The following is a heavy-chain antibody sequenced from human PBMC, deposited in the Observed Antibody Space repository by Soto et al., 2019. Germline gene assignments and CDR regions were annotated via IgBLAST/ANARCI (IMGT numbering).Heavy chain of an antibody. CDR3: ASTKYDSSAYYYWYLGL. Sequence: QVELVQSGAEVKKTGSSVKVSCQASEDTFRNYAIIWVRQAPGQGLEWMGGIIPIFGTSNYAKKFHGRVTMTAYTSANTVYLALSGLRSEDTAFYYSASTKYDSSAYYYWYLGLWGRGTLVTVSS. CDR1: EDTFRNYA. V-gene: IGHV1-69*06. J-gene: IGHJ2*01. CDR2: IIPIFGTS. D-gene: IGHD3-22*01.